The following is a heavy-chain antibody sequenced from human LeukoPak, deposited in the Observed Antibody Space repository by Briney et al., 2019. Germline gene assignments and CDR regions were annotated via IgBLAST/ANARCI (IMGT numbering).Heavy chain of an antibody. V-gene: IGHV1-69*06. J-gene: IGHJ6*03. CDR1: GGTFSSYA. CDR3: ARLDYGDYEIYYYYMDV. D-gene: IGHD4-17*01. Sequence: SVKVSCKASGGTFSSYAISWVRQAPGQGLEWMGGIIPIFGTANYAQKFQGRVTITADKSTSTAYMELRSLRSDDTAVYYCARLDYGDYEIYYYYMDVWGKGTTVTISS. CDR2: IIPIFGTA.